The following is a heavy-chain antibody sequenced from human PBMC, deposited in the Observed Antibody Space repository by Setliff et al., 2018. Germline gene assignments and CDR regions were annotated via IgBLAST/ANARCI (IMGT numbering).Heavy chain of an antibody. CDR2: ISTYNGHT. V-gene: IGHV1-18*01. J-gene: IGHJ4*02. D-gene: IGHD2-21*01. Sequence: ASVKVSCKASGGTFSSYAISWVRQAPGQGLEWMGWISTYNGHTNYAQKLQGRVTLTTDTATSTAYMELRSLRSDDTAVYYCARAPRGPLSVVLALDYWGQGTLVTAPQ. CDR1: GGTFSSYA. CDR3: ARAPRGPLSVVLALDY.